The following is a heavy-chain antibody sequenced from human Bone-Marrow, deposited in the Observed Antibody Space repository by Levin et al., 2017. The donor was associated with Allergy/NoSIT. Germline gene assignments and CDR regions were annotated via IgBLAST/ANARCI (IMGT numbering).Heavy chain of an antibody. CDR3: ASSGSYRFDY. J-gene: IGHJ4*02. D-gene: IGHD1-26*01. CDR2: ISSGTTSL. CDR1: GFTFSSYS. Sequence: GGSLRLSCAASGFTFSSYSMNWVRQAPGKGLEWISYISSGTTSLHHADSVQGRFTISRDNAKNSLYLQMNSLRAEDTAVYYCASSGSYRFDYWGQGTLVTVSS. V-gene: IGHV3-48*01.